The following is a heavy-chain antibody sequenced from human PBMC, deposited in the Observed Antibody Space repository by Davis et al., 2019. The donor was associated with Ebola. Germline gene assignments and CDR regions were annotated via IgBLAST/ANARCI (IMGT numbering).Heavy chain of an antibody. Sequence: HSQTLSLTCDTSGDTVSSIDGAWNWIRQSPSRGLEWLGRTYYTSKWFNDYAVSVKSRITINPDTSENQFSLQLNSVTPEDTALYYCARGWLRGGLDVWGEGTTVTVSS. CDR1: GDTVSSIDGA. D-gene: IGHD5-18*01. V-gene: IGHV6-1*01. CDR3: ARGWLRGGLDV. J-gene: IGHJ6*04. CDR2: TYYTSKWFN.